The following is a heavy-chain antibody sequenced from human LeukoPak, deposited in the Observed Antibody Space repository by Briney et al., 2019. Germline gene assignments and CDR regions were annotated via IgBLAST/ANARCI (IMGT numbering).Heavy chain of an antibody. Sequence: SVRVSCKASGGTFSSYAISWVRQAPGQGLEWMGRIIPILGIANYAQKFQGRVTITADKSTSTAYMELSSLRSEDTAVYYCARGIAAAAGDYWGQGTLVTVSS. D-gene: IGHD6-13*01. V-gene: IGHV1-69*04. CDR2: IIPILGIA. CDR3: ARGIAAAAGDY. CDR1: GGTFSSYA. J-gene: IGHJ4*02.